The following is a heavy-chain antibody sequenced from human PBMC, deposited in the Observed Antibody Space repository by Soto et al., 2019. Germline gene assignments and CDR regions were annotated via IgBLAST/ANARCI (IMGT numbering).Heavy chain of an antibody. CDR3: ARGPRNWGVDS. V-gene: IGHV3-7*03. Sequence: GGSLRLSCAVSGFTFSDYWMSWVRQAPGKGLEWVANIKQDGNEKYYVDSVKGRFTISRDNAKNSLYLQMNSLRAEDTAVYYCARGPRNWGVDSWGQGTLVTVSS. J-gene: IGHJ4*02. D-gene: IGHD7-27*01. CDR2: IKQDGNEK. CDR1: GFTFSDYW.